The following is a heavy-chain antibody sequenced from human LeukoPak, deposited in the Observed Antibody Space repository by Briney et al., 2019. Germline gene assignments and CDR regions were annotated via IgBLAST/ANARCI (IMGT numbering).Heavy chain of an antibody. CDR1: GSTFRSHT. CDR2: ISNTGSVI. D-gene: IGHD3-10*01. V-gene: IGHV3-48*01. Sequence: QPGGSLRLSCAASGSTFRSHTMNWVRQAPGKGLEWISYISNTGSVIYYADSVKGRFTISRDNSKNTLYLQMNSLRAEDTAVYYCAKVMGRSLWFGEFPSADAFDIWGQGTMVTVSS. CDR3: AKVMGRSLWFGEFPSADAFDI. J-gene: IGHJ3*02.